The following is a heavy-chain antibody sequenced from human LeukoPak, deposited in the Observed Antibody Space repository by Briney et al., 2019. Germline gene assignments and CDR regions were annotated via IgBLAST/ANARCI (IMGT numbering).Heavy chain of an antibody. V-gene: IGHV1-24*01. D-gene: IGHD1-26*01. CDR2: FDPKDGET. CDR3: ATAPEGHRELLRVDYFDY. Sequence: VASVKVSCKVSGYTLTELSMHWVRQAPGKGLEWMGGFDPKDGETIYAQKFQGRVTMTEDTSTDTAYMELSSLRSEDTAVYYCATAPEGHRELLRVDYFDYWGQGTLVTVSS. CDR1: GYTLTELS. J-gene: IGHJ4*02.